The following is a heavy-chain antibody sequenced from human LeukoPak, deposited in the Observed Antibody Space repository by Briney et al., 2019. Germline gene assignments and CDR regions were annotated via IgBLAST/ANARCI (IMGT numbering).Heavy chain of an antibody. V-gene: IGHV3-11*04. Sequence: KPGGSLKLSCAASGFTFSDYYMSWIRQAPGKGLEWVSYISSSGSTIYYADSVKGRFTISRDNAKNSLYLQMNSLRAEDTAVYYCARDGAPYYYDSSGYYSNWFDPWGQGTLVTVSS. CDR3: ARDGAPYYYDSSGYYSNWFDP. CDR2: ISSSGSTI. D-gene: IGHD3-22*01. CDR1: GFTFSDYY. J-gene: IGHJ5*02.